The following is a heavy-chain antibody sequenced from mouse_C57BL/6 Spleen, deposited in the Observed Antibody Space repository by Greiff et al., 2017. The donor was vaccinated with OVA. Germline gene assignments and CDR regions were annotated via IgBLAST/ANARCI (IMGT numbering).Heavy chain of an antibody. Sequence: EVKLVESGEGLVKPGGSLKLSCAASGFTFSSYAMSWVRQTPEKRLEWVAYISSGGDDSDYADTVKGRFTISRDNARNTLYLQMSSLKSEDTAMYYCTRVASIVRCFDYWGQGTTLTVSS. V-gene: IGHV5-9-1*02. CDR2: ISSGGDDS. CDR1: GFTFSSYA. J-gene: IGHJ2*01. D-gene: IGHD2-5*01. CDR3: TRVASIVRCFDY.